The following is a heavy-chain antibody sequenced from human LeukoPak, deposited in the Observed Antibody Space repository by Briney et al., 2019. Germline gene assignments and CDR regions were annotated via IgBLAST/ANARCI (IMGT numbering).Heavy chain of an antibody. CDR3: ARSYYDSSGTPDY. CDR2: IYYSGST. CDR1: GGSISSYY. J-gene: IGHJ4*02. Sequence: PSETLSFTCTVSGGSISSYYWSWIRQPPGKGLEWIGYIYYSGSTNYNPSLKSRVTISVDTSKNQFSLKLSSVTAADAAVYYCARSYYDSSGTPDYWGQGTLVTVSS. V-gene: IGHV4-59*01. D-gene: IGHD3-22*01.